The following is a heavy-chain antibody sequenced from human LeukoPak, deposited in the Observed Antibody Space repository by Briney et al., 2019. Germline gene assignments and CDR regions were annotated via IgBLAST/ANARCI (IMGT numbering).Heavy chain of an antibody. Sequence: ASVKVSCKASGYTFTGYYMHWVRQAPGQGLEWMGWINPNSGGTNCAQKFQGRVTMTRDTSISTAYMELSRLRSDDTAVYYCARVPIVVVPAANLIVRGDAFDIWGQGTMVTVSS. V-gene: IGHV1-2*02. CDR2: INPNSGGT. D-gene: IGHD2-2*01. CDR1: GYTFTGYY. J-gene: IGHJ3*02. CDR3: ARVPIVVVPAANLIVRGDAFDI.